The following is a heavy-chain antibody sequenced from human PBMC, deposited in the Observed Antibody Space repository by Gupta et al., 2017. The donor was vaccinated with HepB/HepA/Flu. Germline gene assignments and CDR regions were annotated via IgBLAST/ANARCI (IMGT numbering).Heavy chain of an antibody. CDR3: AREQTGYCTNGVCYLGVRYFDY. CDR2: MSSSSSYI. J-gene: IGHJ4*02. D-gene: IGHD2-8*01. CDR1: GFTFSSYS. Sequence: EVQLLESGGGLVKPGGSLRLSCSSSGFTFSSYSMNWVRQAPGKGLEWVSSMSSSSSYIYYADSVKGRFTISRDNAKNSLYLQMNSLRAEDTAVYYCAREQTGYCTNGVCYLGVRYFDYWGQGTLVTVSS. V-gene: IGHV3-21*01.